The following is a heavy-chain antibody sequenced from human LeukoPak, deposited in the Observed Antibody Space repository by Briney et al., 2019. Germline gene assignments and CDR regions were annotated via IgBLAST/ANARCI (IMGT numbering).Heavy chain of an antibody. J-gene: IGHJ5*02. Sequence: PGGSLRLSCAASGFTFSSYAMSWVRRAPGKGLEWVSSISGSGGNTYYAQSVKGRFTISRDNSENTLYLQMDTLRADDTALYFCAKDPYNTAVANTNGWFAPWGQGTLVTVSS. CDR3: AKDPYNTAVANTNGWFAP. D-gene: IGHD6-19*01. V-gene: IGHV3-23*01. CDR2: ISGSGGNT. CDR1: GFTFSSYA.